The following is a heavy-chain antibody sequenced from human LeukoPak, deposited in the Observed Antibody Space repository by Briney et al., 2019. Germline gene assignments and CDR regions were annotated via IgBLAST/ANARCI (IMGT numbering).Heavy chain of an antibody. CDR2: ISYDGSNK. D-gene: IGHD6-13*01. V-gene: IGHV3-30-3*01. CDR1: GFTFSSYA. CDR3: AREGGHLAAAGTVFDP. Sequence: PGRSLRLSCAASGFTFSSYAMHWVRQAPGKGLEWVAVISYDGSNKYYADSVKGRFTISRDNSKNTLYLQMNSLRAEDTAVYYCAREGGHLAAAGTVFDPWGQGTLVTVSS. J-gene: IGHJ5*02.